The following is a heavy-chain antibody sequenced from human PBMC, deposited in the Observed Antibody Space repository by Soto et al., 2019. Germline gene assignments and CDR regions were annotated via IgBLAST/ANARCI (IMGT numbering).Heavy chain of an antibody. CDR2: VYHSGST. Sequence: PSETLSLTCTVSGGSISSYYWSWIRQPPGKGLEWIGYVYHSGSTYYNPSLKSRVTISVDRSKNQFSLKLSSVTAADTVVYYCARSYGSGSYYGINWFDPWGQGTLVTVSS. V-gene: IGHV4-59*12. CDR1: GGSISSYY. D-gene: IGHD3-10*01. CDR3: ARSYGSGSYYGINWFDP. J-gene: IGHJ5*02.